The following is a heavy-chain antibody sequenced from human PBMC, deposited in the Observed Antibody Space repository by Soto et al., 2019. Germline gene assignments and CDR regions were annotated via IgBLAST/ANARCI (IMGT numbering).Heavy chain of an antibody. Sequence: QVQLEQSGAEVKKPGSSVKISCKASGGTLRDHGVSWLRQAPGQGLEWVGGTIPVFNTAKYAPKFQGRVTIAADKSTNIAYMELGSLRSDDTAFYYCARGVYGSGNYYTGPSAFDIWGQGTLVIVSS. V-gene: IGHV1-69*06. J-gene: IGHJ3*02. D-gene: IGHD3-10*01. CDR3: ARGVYGSGNYYTGPSAFDI. CDR1: GGTLRDHG. CDR2: TIPVFNTA.